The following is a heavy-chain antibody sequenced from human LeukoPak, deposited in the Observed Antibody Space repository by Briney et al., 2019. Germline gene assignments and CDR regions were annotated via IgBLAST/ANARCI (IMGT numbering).Heavy chain of an antibody. Sequence: KPGGSLRLSCAASGFTFSSYSTNWVRQAPGKGLEWVSSISSSSSYIYYADSVKGRFTISRDNAKNSLYLQMNSLRAEDTAVYYCARDFSRYDFWSGEFASYWGQGTLVTVSS. J-gene: IGHJ4*02. V-gene: IGHV3-21*01. CDR1: GFTFSSYS. CDR3: ARDFSRYDFWSGEFASY. D-gene: IGHD3-3*01. CDR2: ISSSSSYI.